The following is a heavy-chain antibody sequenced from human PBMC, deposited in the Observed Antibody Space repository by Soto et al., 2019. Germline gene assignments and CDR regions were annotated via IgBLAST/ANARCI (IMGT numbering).Heavy chain of an antibody. J-gene: IGHJ4*02. V-gene: IGHV3-23*01. CDR1: GFTFSSNA. CDR3: AKHGGSGYYYTDFHY. CDR2: ISGGGGST. D-gene: IGHD3-22*01. Sequence: GGSLRLSCAASGFTFSSNAMSWVRQAPGKVLEWVSSISGGGGSTDYADSVEGRFTISRDNSKNTLYLQMNSLRAEDTATYYCAKHGGSGYYYTDFHYWGQGTQVTVSS.